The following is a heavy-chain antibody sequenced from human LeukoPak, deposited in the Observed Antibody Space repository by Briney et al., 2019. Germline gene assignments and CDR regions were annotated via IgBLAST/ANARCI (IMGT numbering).Heavy chain of an antibody. J-gene: IGHJ4*02. Sequence: GGSLRLSCAASRFTFSDYYMSWIRQAPGKGLEWVSYISSSGSTIYYADSVKGRFTISRDNAKNSLYLQMNSLRAEDTAVYYCARVNGAYSSSWPDYWGQGTLVTVSS. CDR1: RFTFSDYY. D-gene: IGHD6-13*01. CDR3: ARVNGAYSSSWPDY. CDR2: ISSSGSTI. V-gene: IGHV3-11*01.